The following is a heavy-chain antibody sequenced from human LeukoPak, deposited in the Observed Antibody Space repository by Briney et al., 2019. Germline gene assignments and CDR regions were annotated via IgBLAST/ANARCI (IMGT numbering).Heavy chain of an antibody. CDR1: GFTFSNAW. CDR3: TTVGVATNTYYYYYYMDV. J-gene: IGHJ6*03. D-gene: IGHD5-12*01. CDR2: IKSKSDSGTK. Sequence: PGGSLRLSCAASGFTFSNAWMSWVRQAPGKGLEWVGRIKSKSDSGTKDYAEPVKGRFTISRDDSKNTLYLQMNSLKTEDTAVYYCTTVGVATNTYYYYYYMDVWGKGTTVTISS. V-gene: IGHV3-15*01.